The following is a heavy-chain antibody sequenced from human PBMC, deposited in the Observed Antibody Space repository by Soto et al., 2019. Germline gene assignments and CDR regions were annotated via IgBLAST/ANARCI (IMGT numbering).Heavy chain of an antibody. CDR1: GGTFSSYT. V-gene: IGHV1-69*02. Sequence: SVKVSCKASGGTFSSYTISWVRQAPGQGLEWMGRVIPILGIANYAQKFQGRVTITADKSTSTAYMEVSSLRSEDTAVYYCSRVDPGETSPFDHWGQGTLVTVSS. CDR2: VIPILGIA. J-gene: IGHJ4*02. CDR3: SRVDPGETSPFDH. D-gene: IGHD3-10*01.